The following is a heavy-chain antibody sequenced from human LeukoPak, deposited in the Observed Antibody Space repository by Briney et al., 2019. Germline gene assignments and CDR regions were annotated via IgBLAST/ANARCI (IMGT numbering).Heavy chain of an antibody. CDR1: GGTFSSYA. CDR3: ARLRRTAGTGFDY. Sequence: GASVKVSCKASGGTFSSYAISWVRQAPGQGLEWMGGIIPIFGTANYAQKFQGRVTITADESTSTAYMELSSLRSEDTAVYYCARLRRTAGTGFDYWGQGTLVTVSS. V-gene: IGHV1-69*13. CDR2: IIPIFGTA. J-gene: IGHJ4*02. D-gene: IGHD6-13*01.